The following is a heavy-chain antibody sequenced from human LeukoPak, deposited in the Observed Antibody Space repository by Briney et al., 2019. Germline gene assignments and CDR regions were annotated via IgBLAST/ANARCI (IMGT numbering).Heavy chain of an antibody. CDR1: GGSISSYY. D-gene: IGHD3-22*01. Sequence: SETLSLTCTVSGGSISSYYWSWIRQPPGKGLEWIGYIYYSGSTNYNPSLKSRVTISVDTSKNQFSLKLSSVTAADTAVYYCARFKWVYYFDYWGKGTLVTVSS. CDR3: ARFKWVYYFDY. V-gene: IGHV4-59*01. J-gene: IGHJ4*02. CDR2: IYYSGST.